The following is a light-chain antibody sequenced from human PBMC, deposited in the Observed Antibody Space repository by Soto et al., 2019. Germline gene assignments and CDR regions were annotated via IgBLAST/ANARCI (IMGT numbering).Light chain of an antibody. V-gene: IGKV3-20*01. J-gene: IGKJ2*01. CDR1: QSVSSSY. CDR2: GAS. Sequence: EIVLTQSPGTLSLSPGERATLYCRASQSVSSSYLVWYQQKPGQAPRLLIYGASSRATGIPDRFSGSGSGTDFTLTISGLEPEDFAVYYCQHYGTSLMYTFGQGTKLEIK. CDR3: QHYGTSLMYT.